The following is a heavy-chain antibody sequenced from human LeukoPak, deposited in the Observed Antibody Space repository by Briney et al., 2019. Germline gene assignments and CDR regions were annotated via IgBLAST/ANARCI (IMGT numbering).Heavy chain of an antibody. D-gene: IGHD6-19*01. Sequence: PGGSLRLSCAASGFTFSDYYMSWIRQAPGRGLEWVSYTSSSGSTIYYADSVKGRFTISRDNAKNSLYLQMNSLRAEDTAVYYCARDRRSSGWYSDYWGQGTLVTVSS. J-gene: IGHJ4*02. CDR3: ARDRRSSGWYSDY. CDR2: TSSSGSTI. CDR1: GFTFSDYY. V-gene: IGHV3-11*04.